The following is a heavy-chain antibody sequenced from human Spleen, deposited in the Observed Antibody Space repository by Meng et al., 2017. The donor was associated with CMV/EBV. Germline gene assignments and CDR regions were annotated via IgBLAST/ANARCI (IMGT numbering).Heavy chain of an antibody. CDR3: ATERSQYQLLYWNWFDP. CDR2: ISYDGSNK. V-gene: IGHV3-30*04. CDR1: GFTFSSYA. D-gene: IGHD2-2*02. Sequence: GESLKISCAASGFTFSSYAMHWVRQAPGKGLEWVAVISYDGSNKYYADSVKGRFTISRDNSKNTLYLQMNSLRAEDTAVYYCATERSQYQLLYWNWFDPWGQGTLVTVSS. J-gene: IGHJ5*02.